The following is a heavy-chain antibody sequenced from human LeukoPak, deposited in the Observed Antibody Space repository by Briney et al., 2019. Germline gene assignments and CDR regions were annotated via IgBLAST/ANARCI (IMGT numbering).Heavy chain of an antibody. D-gene: IGHD3-16*01. J-gene: IGHJ4*02. CDR1: GYTFTTYA. Sequence: GASVKVSCKASGYTFTTYAIIWVRQAPGQGLEWMGWINTRNGNANYAHQLQGRVTMTTDTSTSTCYMELARLRFDDTAIYYCARNHLGLGLWGQGTLVTVSS. CDR2: INTRNGNA. CDR3: ARNHLGLGL. V-gene: IGHV1-18*01.